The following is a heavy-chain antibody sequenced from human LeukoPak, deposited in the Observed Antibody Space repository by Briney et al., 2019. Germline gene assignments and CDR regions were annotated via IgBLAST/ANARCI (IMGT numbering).Heavy chain of an antibody. J-gene: IGHJ4*02. CDR3: AKDQGYSYGYCFDY. CDR1: GFTFSSYA. V-gene: IGHV3-23*01. Sequence: GGSLRLSCAASGFTFSSYAMSWVRQAPGKGLEWGSAISSSGGSTYYADSVKGRFTISRDNSKNTLYLQMNSLRAEDTAVYYCAKDQGYSYGYCFDYWGQGTLVTVSS. CDR2: ISSSGGST. D-gene: IGHD5-18*01.